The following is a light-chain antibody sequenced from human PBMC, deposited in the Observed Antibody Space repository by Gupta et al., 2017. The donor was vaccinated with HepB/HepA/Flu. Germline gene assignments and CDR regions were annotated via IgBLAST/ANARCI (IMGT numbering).Light chain of an antibody. CDR3: SAWDTSLSTWV. CDR2: RNN. J-gene: IGLJ3*02. CDR1: NDNVGNQG. Sequence: QAGLTQPPAVSKDLRQTATLTCTGNNDNVGNQGAAWLQQNQGHPPKALSYRNNNRPSGISERFSASRSGNTASLTITGLQPEDEADYYCSAWDTSLSTWVFGGGTKLTVL. V-gene: IGLV10-54*04.